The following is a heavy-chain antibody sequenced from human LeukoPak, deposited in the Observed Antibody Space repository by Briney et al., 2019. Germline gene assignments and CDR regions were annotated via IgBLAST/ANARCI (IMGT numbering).Heavy chain of an antibody. J-gene: IGHJ6*03. CDR3: AGEGGFEVPAAISHYYYYYMDV. D-gene: IGHD2-2*02. V-gene: IGHV3-23*01. Sequence: GGSLRLSCAASGFTFSRYAMSWVRQAPGKGLEWVSAISGSGGSTYYADSVKGRFTISRDNSKNTLYLQMNSLRADDTAVYYCAGEGGFEVPAAISHYYYYYMDVWGKGTTVTVSS. CDR1: GFTFSRYA. CDR2: ISGSGGST.